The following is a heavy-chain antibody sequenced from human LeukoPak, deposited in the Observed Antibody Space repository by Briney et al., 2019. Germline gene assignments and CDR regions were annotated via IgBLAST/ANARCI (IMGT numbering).Heavy chain of an antibody. CDR3: ARWRPIEYFDI. V-gene: IGHV3-64*02. CDR2: ISSNGGFT. J-gene: IGHJ2*01. CDR1: GFTFSSYA. Sequence: GGSLRLSCAASGFTFSSYAMHWVRQAPGKGLEYVSAISSNGGFTYYADSVKGRFTISRDNFKNTLYLQMGSLRGEDMAVYYCARWRPIEYFDIWGRGTLVTVSS. D-gene: IGHD1-26*01.